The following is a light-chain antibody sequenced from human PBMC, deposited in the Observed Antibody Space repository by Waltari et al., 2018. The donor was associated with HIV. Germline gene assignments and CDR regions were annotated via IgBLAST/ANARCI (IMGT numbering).Light chain of an antibody. J-gene: IGLJ1*01. Sequence: QSALTQHASVSGSPGPSITIYCTGTINAVGSSNYVSWHQQHPGEAPKLIIHDVSDRPSGISNRFSGSKSGNTASLTISGLQTEDEADYYCSSYTSSTTYVFGTGTRVTVL. CDR3: SSYTSSTTYV. V-gene: IGLV2-14*03. CDR2: DVS. CDR1: INAVGSSNY.